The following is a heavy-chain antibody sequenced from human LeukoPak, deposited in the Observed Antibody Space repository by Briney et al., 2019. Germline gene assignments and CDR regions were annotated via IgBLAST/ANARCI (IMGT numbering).Heavy chain of an antibody. D-gene: IGHD3-10*01. Sequence: GRSLRLSCAASGFTFSSYDMNWVRQVPGKGLEWVSHISSSGSAIYYADSVKGRFTISRDSAKKSLFLQMNSLRAEHTAVYYCAREVSASGSLDVWGQGTTVTVSS. CDR3: AREVSASGSLDV. CDR1: GFTFSSYD. CDR2: ISSSGSAI. V-gene: IGHV3-48*03. J-gene: IGHJ6*02.